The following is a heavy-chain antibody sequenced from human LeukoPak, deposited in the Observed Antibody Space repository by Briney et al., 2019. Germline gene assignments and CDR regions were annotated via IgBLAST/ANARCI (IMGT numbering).Heavy chain of an antibody. CDR2: INPNSGGT. CDR1: GYTFTGYY. CDR3: AREYCTNGVCYTFHFQH. Sequence: ASVKVSCKASGYTFTGYYMHWVRQAPGQGLEWMGWINPNSGGTNYAQKFQGRVTMARDTSISTAYMELSRLRSDDTAVYYCAREYCTNGVCYTFHFQHWGQGTLVTVSS. J-gene: IGHJ1*01. V-gene: IGHV1-2*02. D-gene: IGHD2-8*01.